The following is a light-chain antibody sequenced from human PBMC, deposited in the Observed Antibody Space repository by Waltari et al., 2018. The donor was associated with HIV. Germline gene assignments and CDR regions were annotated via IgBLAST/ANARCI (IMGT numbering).Light chain of an antibody. CDR1: SSDVGSYNY. V-gene: IGLV2-11*01. Sequence: QSSLTQPRSVSGSPGQSVTISCSGTSSDVGSYNYVSWYQQHPGKAPKVMIYDVSKRHAVVPDRFSGSKSGKTASLTSSGLQAEDEADYYWCSYAGMYTWVFGGGTKLTVL. CDR3: CSYAGMYTWV. J-gene: IGLJ3*02. CDR2: DVS.